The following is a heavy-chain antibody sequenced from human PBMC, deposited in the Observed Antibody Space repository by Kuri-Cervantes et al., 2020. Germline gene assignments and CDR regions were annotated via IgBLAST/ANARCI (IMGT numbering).Heavy chain of an antibody. J-gene: IGHJ4*02. CDR3: AGGSSYSSSWLPRQSLGSDY. D-gene: IGHD6-13*01. CDR1: GGSISSGGYY. Sequence: SETLSLTCAVSGGSISSGGYYWSWIRQPPGKGLEWIGYIHYSGSTYYNPSLKSRVTISVDTSKNQFSLKLSSVTAADTAVYYCAGGSSYSSSWLPRQSLGSDYWGQGTLVTVSS. V-gene: IGHV4-30-4*08. CDR2: IHYSGST.